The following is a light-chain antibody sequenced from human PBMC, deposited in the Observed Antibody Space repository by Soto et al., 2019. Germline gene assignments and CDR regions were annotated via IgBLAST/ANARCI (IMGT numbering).Light chain of an antibody. V-gene: IGLV2-23*02. Sequence: SVLPQPASVSVSPGQSITISCTGTSSDVGSYNLVSWYQQHPGKAPKLMIYEVSKRPSGVSNRFSGSKSGNTASLTISGLQAEDEADYYCCSYAGSSTYVFGTGTKVTAL. CDR2: EVS. CDR3: CSYAGSSTYV. CDR1: SSDVGSYNL. J-gene: IGLJ1*01.